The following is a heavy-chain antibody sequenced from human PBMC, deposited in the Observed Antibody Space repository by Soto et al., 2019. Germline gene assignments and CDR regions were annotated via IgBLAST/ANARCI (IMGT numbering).Heavy chain of an antibody. CDR1: GFPFSSFW. V-gene: IGHV3-7*05. CDR2: LNADGSEK. D-gene: IGHD3-3*01. Sequence: PGGSLRLSCAASGFPFSSFWMTWVRQAPGKGLEWVANLNADGSEKHYVDSVKGRFTISRDNAKNSLYLQMDSLSAEDTAAYYCPSGGHVDYFGQGSLVTVSS. J-gene: IGHJ4*02. CDR3: PSGGHVDY.